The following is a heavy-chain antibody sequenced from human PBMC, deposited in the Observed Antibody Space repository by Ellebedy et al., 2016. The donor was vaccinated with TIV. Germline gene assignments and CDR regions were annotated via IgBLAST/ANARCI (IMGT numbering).Heavy chain of an antibody. CDR3: ARAVPDRPPDY. CDR1: GGSISNYY. D-gene: IGHD6-6*01. J-gene: IGHJ4*02. Sequence: MPSETLSLTCTVSGGSISNYYWLWIRQPPGKGLEFIGQFFYYRGTNYNPSLNSRVTMSVDTSKNQFSLQVNSVTAADTAVYYCARAVPDRPPDYWGQGTLVTVSS. V-gene: IGHV4-59*01. CDR2: FFYYRGT.